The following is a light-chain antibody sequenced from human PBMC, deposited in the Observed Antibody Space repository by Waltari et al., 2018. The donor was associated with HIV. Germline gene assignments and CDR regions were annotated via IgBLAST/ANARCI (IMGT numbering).Light chain of an antibody. J-gene: IGKJ1*01. V-gene: IGKV3-20*01. CDR2: GAS. Sequence: EIVLTQSPGTLSLSPGERAILSCRASQSFSNNYLAWYQQKPGQAPRLFIYGASSRATGIPDRFSGSGSGTDFTLTISRLEPEDFAVYYCHQYGGSPKTFGQGTKVEI. CDR3: HQYGGSPKT. CDR1: QSFSNNY.